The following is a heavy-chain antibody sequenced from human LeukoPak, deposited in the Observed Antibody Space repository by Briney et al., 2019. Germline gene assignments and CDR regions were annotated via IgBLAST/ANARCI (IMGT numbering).Heavy chain of an antibody. CDR1: GGSISSGGYY. CDR2: IYHSGST. D-gene: IGHD6-13*01. Sequence: SETLSLTCTVSGGSISSGGYYWSWIRQPPGKGLEWIGYIYHSGSTYYNPSLKSRVTISVDTSKTQFSLKLSSVTAADTAVYYCARHGYSRDFDYWGQGTLVTVSS. V-gene: IGHV4-30-2*03. CDR3: ARHGYSRDFDY. J-gene: IGHJ4*02.